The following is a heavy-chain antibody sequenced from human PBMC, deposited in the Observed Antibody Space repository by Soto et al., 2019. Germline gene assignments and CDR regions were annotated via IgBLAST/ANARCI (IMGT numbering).Heavy chain of an antibody. V-gene: IGHV3-23*01. Sequence: EVQLLESVGGSVQPGGSLRLSCAASGFTFSSYAMSWVRQAPGKWLEWVSAISGSGGSTYYADSVKGRFTISRDNSKNTLYLQMNSLRAEDTAVYYCAKDSYYDSSGYVTAKDAFDIWGQGTMVTVSS. CDR2: ISGSGGST. CDR1: GFTFSSYA. D-gene: IGHD3-22*01. CDR3: AKDSYYDSSGYVTAKDAFDI. J-gene: IGHJ3*02.